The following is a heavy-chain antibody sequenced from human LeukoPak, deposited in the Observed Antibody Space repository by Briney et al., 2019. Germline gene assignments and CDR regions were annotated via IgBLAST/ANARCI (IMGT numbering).Heavy chain of an antibody. CDR3: ARPGITGSSETLDY. J-gene: IGHJ4*02. CDR2: IYHSGST. V-gene: IGHV4-38-2*01. D-gene: IGHD1-20*01. CDR1: GYSISSGYY. Sequence: PSETLSLTCAVSGYSISSGYYWGWIRQPPGKGLEWIGSIYHSGSTYYNPSLKSRVTISVDTSKNQFSLKLSSVTAADTAVYYCARPGITGSSETLDYWGQGTLVTVSS.